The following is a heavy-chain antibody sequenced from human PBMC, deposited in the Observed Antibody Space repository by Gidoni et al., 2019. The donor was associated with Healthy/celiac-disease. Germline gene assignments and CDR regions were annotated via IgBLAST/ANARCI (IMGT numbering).Heavy chain of an antibody. CDR1: GGSFSGYY. CDR2: INHSGST. D-gene: IGHD6-13*01. V-gene: IGHV4-34*01. CDR3: ARTPIAAALVRFDP. J-gene: IGHJ5*02. Sequence: TCAVYGGSFSGYYWSWSRQPPGKGLEWIGEINHSGSTNYNPSLKSRVTISVDTSKNQFSLKLSSVTAADTAVYYCARTPIAAALVRFDPWGQGTLVTVSS.